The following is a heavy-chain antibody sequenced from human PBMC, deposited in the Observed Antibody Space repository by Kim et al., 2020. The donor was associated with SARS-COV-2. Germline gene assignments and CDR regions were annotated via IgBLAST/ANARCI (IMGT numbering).Heavy chain of an antibody. CDR2: ISSSSSYI. D-gene: IGHD3-3*01. Sequence: GGSLRLSCAASGFTFSSYSMNWVRQAPGKGLEWVSSISSSSSYIYYADSVKGRFTISRDNAKNSLYLQMNSLRAEDTAVYYCARAPDYDFWSGPQNWFDPWGQGTLVTVSS. CDR3: ARAPDYDFWSGPQNWFDP. J-gene: IGHJ5*02. CDR1: GFTFSSYS. V-gene: IGHV3-21*01.